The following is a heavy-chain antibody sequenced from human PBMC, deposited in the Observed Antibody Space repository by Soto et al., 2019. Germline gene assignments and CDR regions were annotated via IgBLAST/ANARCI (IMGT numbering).Heavy chain of an antibody. CDR1: GLTFSSYA. CDR2: ISGTGRST. J-gene: IGHJ3*01. CDR3: AKNMLSGAAADAFDV. D-gene: IGHD3-16*01. V-gene: IGHV3-23*01. Sequence: VQLLESGGGLVQPGGSLRLSCAASGLTFSSYAMSWVRQAPGEGLQWVSLISGTGRSTNYADSVKDRYTISRDNSKNTVYLQLNSLRAEDTAVYFCAKNMLSGAAADAFDVWGQGTMVTVSS.